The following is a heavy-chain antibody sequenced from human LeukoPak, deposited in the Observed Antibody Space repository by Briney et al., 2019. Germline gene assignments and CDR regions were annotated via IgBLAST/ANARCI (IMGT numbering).Heavy chain of an antibody. J-gene: IGHJ3*02. CDR3: ARVVVVPAAFDAFDI. CDR2: IYYSGST. D-gene: IGHD2-2*01. V-gene: IGHV4-59*01. Sequence: SETLSLTCTVSGGSISSYYWSWIRQPPGKGLEWIGYIYYSGSTNYNPSLKSRVTISVDTSKNQFSLKLSSVTAAHTAVYYCARVVVVPAAFDAFDIWGQGTMVTVSS. CDR1: GGSISSYY.